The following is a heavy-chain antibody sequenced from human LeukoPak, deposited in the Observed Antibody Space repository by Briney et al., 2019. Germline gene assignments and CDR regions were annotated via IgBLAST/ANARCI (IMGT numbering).Heavy chain of an antibody. CDR3: AREATYYYDSSGYYFDY. V-gene: IGHV3-7*01. J-gene: IGHJ4*02. D-gene: IGHD3-22*01. CDR2: INHNGNVN. Sequence: GGSLRLSCAASGFTFSSYWMNWARQAPGKGLEWVASINHNGNVNYYVDSVKGRFTISRDNSKNTLYLQMNSLRAEDTAVYYCAREATYYYDSSGYYFDYWGQGTLVTVSS. CDR1: GFTFSSYW.